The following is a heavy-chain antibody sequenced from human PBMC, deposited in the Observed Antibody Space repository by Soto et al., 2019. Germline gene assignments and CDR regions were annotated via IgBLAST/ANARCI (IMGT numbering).Heavy chain of an antibody. D-gene: IGHD6-6*01. CDR1: GYTFTGYY. J-gene: IGHJ6*02. Sequence: GASVQVSFQASGYTFTGYYMHWVRQAPGQGLEWMGWINPNSGGTNYAQKLQGWVTMTRDTSISTAYMELSRLRSDDTAVYYCARDGSSIAARPFYYYGMDVWGQGTTVTVSS. CDR3: ARDGSSIAARPFYYYGMDV. V-gene: IGHV1-2*04. CDR2: INPNSGGT.